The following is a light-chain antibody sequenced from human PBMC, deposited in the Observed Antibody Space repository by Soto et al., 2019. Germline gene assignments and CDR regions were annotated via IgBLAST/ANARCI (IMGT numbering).Light chain of an antibody. Sequence: EIVLTQSPGTLSLSPGERATLSCRASQSVSNNYLAWYQQKPGQAPRLLIYGASNRATGIPDRFSGSGSGTEFTLTISCLQSEDFAVYYCQQYNNWRTFGQGTKVDIK. J-gene: IGKJ1*01. V-gene: IGKV3-20*01. CDR2: GAS. CDR3: QQYNNWRT. CDR1: QSVSNNY.